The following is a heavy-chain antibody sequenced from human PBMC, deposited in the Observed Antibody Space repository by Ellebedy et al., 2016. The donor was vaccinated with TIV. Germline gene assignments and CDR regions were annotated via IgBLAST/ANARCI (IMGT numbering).Heavy chain of an antibody. Sequence: PGGSLRLSCSASGFTFSHYAMHWVRQAPGKGLEYVSAINNNGGNTYYADSGKGRFTISRDSSKNTLYLQMSSLRPEDTAMYYCVKDRGDIIRDFDYWGQGTLVTVSS. D-gene: IGHD2-21*02. CDR2: INNNGGNT. V-gene: IGHV3-64D*06. CDR3: VKDRGDIIRDFDY. J-gene: IGHJ4*02. CDR1: GFTFSHYA.